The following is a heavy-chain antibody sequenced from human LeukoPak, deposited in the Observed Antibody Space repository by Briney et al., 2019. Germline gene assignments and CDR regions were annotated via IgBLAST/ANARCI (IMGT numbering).Heavy chain of an antibody. CDR3: AFSPRGNWFDP. CDR2: TYPGDSDT. V-gene: IGHV5-51*01. CDR1: GYNFASYW. J-gene: IGHJ5*02. D-gene: IGHD3-10*01. Sequence: GESLKISCKGSGYNFASYWIGWARQMPEKGLEWMGITYPGDSDTNYSPSFQGQVTISADKSISTAYLQWSSLKASDTAVYYCAFSPRGNWFDPWGQGTLVTVSS.